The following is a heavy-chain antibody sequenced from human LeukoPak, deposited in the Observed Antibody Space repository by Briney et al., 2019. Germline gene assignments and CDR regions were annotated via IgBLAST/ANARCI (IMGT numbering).Heavy chain of an antibody. V-gene: IGHV1-46*01. CDR3: ARGNHNYYDSSGYYYVESDY. J-gene: IGHJ4*02. Sequence: ASMKVSCKASGYTFTSYYMHWVRQAPGQGLEWMGIINPSGGSTSYAQKFQGRVTMTRDTSTSTVYMELSSLRSEDTAVYYCARGNHNYYDSSGYYYVESDYWGQGTLVTVSS. CDR1: GYTFTSYY. D-gene: IGHD3-22*01. CDR2: INPSGGST.